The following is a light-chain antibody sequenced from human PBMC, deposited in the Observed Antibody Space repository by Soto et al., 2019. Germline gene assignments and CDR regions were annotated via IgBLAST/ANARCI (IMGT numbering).Light chain of an antibody. V-gene: IGLV2-23*01. J-gene: IGLJ7*01. CDR3: CLSLGGTSV. Sequence: QSVLTQPASVSGSPGQSITISCSGVSGDVGNYNLVSWYQQYPGKAPALLIYEDDKRPSGVSNRFSGSKSDSTASLTISGRQAEDEADYYCCLSLGGTSVFGGGTQLTVL. CDR2: EDD. CDR1: SGDVGNYNL.